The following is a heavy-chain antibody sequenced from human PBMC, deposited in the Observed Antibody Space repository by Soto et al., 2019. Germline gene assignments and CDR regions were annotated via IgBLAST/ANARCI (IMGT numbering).Heavy chain of an antibody. D-gene: IGHD3-3*01. J-gene: IGHJ6*02. CDR3: ARDPYDFWSGWSMDV. CDR2: IYASGST. V-gene: IGHV4-4*07. CDR1: GGSISSYY. Sequence: SETLSLTCTVSGGSISSYYWSWIRQPAGKGLEWIGRIYASGSTNYNPSLKSRVTMSVDTSKNQFSLKLSSVTAADTAVYYCARDPYDFWSGWSMDVWGQGTTVTVSS.